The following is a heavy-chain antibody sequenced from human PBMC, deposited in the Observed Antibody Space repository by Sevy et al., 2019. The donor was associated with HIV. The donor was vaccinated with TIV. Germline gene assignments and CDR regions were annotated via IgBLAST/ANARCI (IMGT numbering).Heavy chain of an antibody. J-gene: IGHJ4*02. CDR3: ARDGFAFDT. CDR1: GFKLKDYW. V-gene: IGHV3-7*03. CDR2: IKEDGRET. Sequence: GGSLRLSCEASGFKLKDYWMTWVRQAPGQGPEWVANIKEDGRETYYLDSVKGRFTISRDNAKDSVHLQLRGLRADDTAVYYCARDGFAFDTWGPGTLVTVSS. D-gene: IGHD2-2*03.